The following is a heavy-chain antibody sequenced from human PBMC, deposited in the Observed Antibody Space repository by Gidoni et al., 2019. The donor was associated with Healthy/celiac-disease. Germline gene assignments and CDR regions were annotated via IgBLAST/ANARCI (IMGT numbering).Heavy chain of an antibody. CDR2: INPNSGGT. J-gene: IGHJ4*02. Sequence: QVQLVQSGAEVKKPGASVTVSCKASGYTFTGYDMHWVRQAPGQGLEWMGWINPNSGGTNDAQKFQGRVTMTRDTSISTAYMELSRLRSDDTAVYYCAKWSSWYGALSVFDYWGQGTLVTVSS. D-gene: IGHD6-13*01. V-gene: IGHV1-2*02. CDR3: AKWSSWYGALSVFDY. CDR1: GYTFTGYD.